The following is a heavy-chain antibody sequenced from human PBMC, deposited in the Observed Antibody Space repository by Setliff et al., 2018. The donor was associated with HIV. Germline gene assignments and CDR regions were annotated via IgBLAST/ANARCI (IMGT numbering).Heavy chain of an antibody. CDR1: GDPINSHY. Sequence: PSETLSLTCTVSGDPINSHYWSWIRQPPGEGLGWIGHISYSEYTNYNPSLKSRVTISIDTSKNHFSLKLSSVTAADTAVYYCARVRRDDFWTGPFVYWGQGTLVTVSS. J-gene: IGHJ4*02. D-gene: IGHD3-3*01. CDR2: ISYSEYT. V-gene: IGHV4-59*08. CDR3: ARVRRDDFWTGPFVY.